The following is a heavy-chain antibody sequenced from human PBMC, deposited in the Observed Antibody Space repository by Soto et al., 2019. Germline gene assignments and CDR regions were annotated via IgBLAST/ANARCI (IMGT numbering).Heavy chain of an antibody. CDR1: GFTFSSYA. CDR3: AKDRYSYGYFDY. D-gene: IGHD5-18*01. CDR2: ISGSGGST. V-gene: IGHV3-23*01. J-gene: IGHJ4*02. Sequence: SLRLSCAASGFTFSSYAMSWVRQAPGKGLEWVSAISGSGGSTYYADSVKGRFTISRDNSKNTLYLQMNSLRAEDTAVYYCAKDRYSYGYFDYWGQGTLVTVSS.